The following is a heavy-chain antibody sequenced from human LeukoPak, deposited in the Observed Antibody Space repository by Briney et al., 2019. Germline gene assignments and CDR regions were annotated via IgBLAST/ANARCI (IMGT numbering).Heavy chain of an antibody. Sequence: PGRSLRLSCAASGFAFSNYAMHWVRQAPGKGLEWVAVISYDGSNKYYADSVKGRFTISRDNSKNTLYLQMNSLRADDTAVYYCARAHIVGFDYYYYLDVWGRGTTVTVSS. J-gene: IGHJ6*03. CDR3: ARAHIVGFDYYYYLDV. CDR1: GFAFSNYA. CDR2: ISYDGSNK. D-gene: IGHD2-21*01. V-gene: IGHV3-30*04.